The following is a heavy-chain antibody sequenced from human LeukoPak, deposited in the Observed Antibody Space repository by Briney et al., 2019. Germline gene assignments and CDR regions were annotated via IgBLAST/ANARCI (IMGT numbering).Heavy chain of an antibody. CDR2: IYYSGST. CDR1: GGSISSYY. J-gene: IGHJ5*02. D-gene: IGHD2-2*01. CDR3: ARLVSSWFDP. Sequence: SETLSLTCTVSGGSISSYYWSWVRQPPGKGLEWIGYIYYSGSTNYNPSLKSRVTISVDTSKNQFSLKLSSVTAAATAVYYCARLVSSWFDPWGQGTLVTVSS. V-gene: IGHV4-59*08.